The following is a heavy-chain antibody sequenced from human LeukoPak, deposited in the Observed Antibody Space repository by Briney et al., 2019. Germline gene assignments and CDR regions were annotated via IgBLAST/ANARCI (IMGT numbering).Heavy chain of an antibody. V-gene: IGHV4-4*07. CDR1: GGSISNYY. D-gene: IGHD6-13*01. CDR2: IYTSGTT. J-gene: IGHJ4*02. Sequence: PSETLSLSCTVSGGSISNYYWSWIRQPAGKGLEWIGRIYTSGTTHYNPSHKSRVTMSVDTSKNQFSLNRSSVTAADTAVYYCARFSSIAAAFDYWGLGTLVTVSS. CDR3: ARFSSIAAAFDY.